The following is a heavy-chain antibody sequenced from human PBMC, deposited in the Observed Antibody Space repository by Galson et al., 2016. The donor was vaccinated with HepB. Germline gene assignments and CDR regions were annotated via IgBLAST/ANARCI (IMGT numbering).Heavy chain of an antibody. CDR1: GFTFRSYA. V-gene: IGHV3-23*01. Sequence: SLRLSCAASGFTFRSYAMSWLRQVPGKGLEWVSAVSGTGGRTYYADSVKGRLTISRDNSKNTLYLQMDSLRAEDTAVYYCARAPPSGSYADYWGQGALGTVSS. CDR3: ARAPPSGSYADY. CDR2: VSGTGGRT. J-gene: IGHJ4*02. D-gene: IGHD1-26*01.